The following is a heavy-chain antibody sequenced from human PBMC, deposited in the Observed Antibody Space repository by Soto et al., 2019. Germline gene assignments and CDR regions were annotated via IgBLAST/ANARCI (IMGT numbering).Heavy chain of an antibody. CDR1: GFTFSSYS. CDR2: ISSSSSYI. Sequence: EVQLVESGGGLVKPGGSLRLSCAASGFTFSSYSMNWVRQAPGKGLEWVSSISSSSSYIYYADSVKGRFTISRDNAKKSLDLQMNSLRAEDTAVYYCARDRSPGYEPNGVDYWGQGTLVTVSS. D-gene: IGHD5-12*01. CDR3: ARDRSPGYEPNGVDY. J-gene: IGHJ4*02. V-gene: IGHV3-21*01.